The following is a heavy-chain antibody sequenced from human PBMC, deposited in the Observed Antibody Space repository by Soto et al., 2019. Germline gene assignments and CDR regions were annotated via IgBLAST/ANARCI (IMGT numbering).Heavy chain of an antibody. CDR2: IDSGGST. Sequence: GGALRLPCSPSGLTCTNTYLSWVRQAAGKGLEWVSLIDSGGSTFYADSVKGRFTISRDNSKNTLFLQMNSLRAEDTAVYFCATYTSLDYWGQGTLVTVSS. CDR3: ATYTSLDY. CDR1: GLTCTNTY. J-gene: IGHJ4*02. D-gene: IGHD2-2*02. V-gene: IGHV3-53*01.